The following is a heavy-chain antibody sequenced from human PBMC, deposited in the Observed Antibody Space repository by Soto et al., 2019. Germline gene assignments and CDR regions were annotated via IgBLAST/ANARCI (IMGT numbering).Heavy chain of an antibody. D-gene: IGHD2-15*01. CDR3: ATKAGGNSGHYYYYGMDV. Sequence: EVQLVESGGGLIQPGGSLRLSCAASGFTVSSNYMSWVRQAPGKGLEWVSVIYSGGSTYYADSVKGRFTISRDNSKNTLYLQMNSLRAEDTAVYYCATKAGGNSGHYYYYGMDVWGQGTTVTVSS. CDR1: GFTVSSNY. V-gene: IGHV3-53*01. J-gene: IGHJ6*02. CDR2: IYSGGST.